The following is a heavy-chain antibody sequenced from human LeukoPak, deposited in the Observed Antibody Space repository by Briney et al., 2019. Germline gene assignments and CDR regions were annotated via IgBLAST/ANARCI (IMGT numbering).Heavy chain of an antibody. CDR3: TRDSGYSYYYYMDV. J-gene: IGHJ6*03. V-gene: IGHV3-49*04. CDR1: GLTLGDYT. Sequence: PGRSLRLSCIASGLTLGDYTMSWVRQAPGTGLEWVGLIRSKTYGETTEYAASVKGRFTISRDDSKSIAYLQMNSLKIEDTGVYYCTRDSGYSYYYYMDVWGKGTTVTISS. CDR2: IRSKTYGETT. D-gene: IGHD5-18*01.